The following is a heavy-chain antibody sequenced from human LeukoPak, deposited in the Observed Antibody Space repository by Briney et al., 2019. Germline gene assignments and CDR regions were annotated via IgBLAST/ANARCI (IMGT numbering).Heavy chain of an antibody. CDR2: ISVSDDTT. J-gene: IGHJ4*02. Sequence: PGGSLRLSCAASGFTFNTYAMIWVRQAPGKGLEWVSTISVSDDTTYYADSVKGRFTISRDNSENTLYLQMNSLRAEDTARYYCARDPNWGSGYWGQGTLVIVSS. V-gene: IGHV3-23*01. CDR3: ARDPNWGSGY. D-gene: IGHD7-27*01. CDR1: GFTFNTYA.